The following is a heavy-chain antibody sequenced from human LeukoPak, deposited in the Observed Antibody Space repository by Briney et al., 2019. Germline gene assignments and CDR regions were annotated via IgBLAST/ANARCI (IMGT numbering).Heavy chain of an antibody. J-gene: IGHJ4*02. D-gene: IGHD5-12*01. CDR1: GGSISSYY. CDR2: IDYSGST. V-gene: IGHV4-59*01. CDR3: ARTRGYSGYAETYYFDY. Sequence: SETLSLTCTVSGGSISSYYGTWIRQPPGKGLEWIGDIDYSGSTNYNASLKSRVTISVDTSKNQFSLKLSSVTAADTAVYYCARTRGYSGYAETYYFDYWGQGTLVTVSS.